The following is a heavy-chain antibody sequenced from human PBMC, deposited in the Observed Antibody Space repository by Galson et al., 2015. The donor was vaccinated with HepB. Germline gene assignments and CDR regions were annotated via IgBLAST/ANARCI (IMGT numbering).Heavy chain of an antibody. Sequence: ETLSLTCAVSGGSINNYYWSWIRQPPGKGLEWIGSVYYSGSTNYNPSLKSRVTISVDTSKNQFSLNLYSVTAADTAVYYCARGYSSDYYDYWGQGTLVTVSS. D-gene: IGHD3-16*02. CDR2: VYYSGST. CDR3: ARGYSSDYYDY. J-gene: IGHJ4*02. CDR1: GGSINNYY. V-gene: IGHV4-59*01.